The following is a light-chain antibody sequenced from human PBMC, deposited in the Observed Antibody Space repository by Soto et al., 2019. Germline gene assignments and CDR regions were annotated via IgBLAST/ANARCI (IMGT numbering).Light chain of an antibody. CDR2: DVS. V-gene: IGLV2-14*01. J-gene: IGLJ1*01. Sequence: QSALTQPASVSGSPGQSITISCTGTSSDVGGYNYVSWYQQHPGKAPKLMIYDVSNRPSGVSNRFFGSKSGNTASLTISGLQAEDEADYYCSSYTSSSTLGFGTGTKLTVL. CDR3: SSYTSSSTLG. CDR1: SSDVGGYNY.